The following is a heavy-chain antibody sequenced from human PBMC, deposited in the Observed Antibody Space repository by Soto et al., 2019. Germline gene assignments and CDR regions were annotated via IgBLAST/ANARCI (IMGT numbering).Heavy chain of an antibody. CDR1: GYSISTNYY. J-gene: IGHJ3*02. CDR3: ARDLYAAIYDAFNI. CDR2: IYHSGTT. V-gene: IGHV4-38-2*02. Sequence: SETLSLTCAVSGYSISTNYYWGWLRQPPGKGLEWIGSIYHSGTTYYNPSLMSRVTISVDTSKNQFSLRLTSVTAADTAVYYCARDLYAAIYDAFNIWGQGTMVTVSS. D-gene: IGHD2-2*01.